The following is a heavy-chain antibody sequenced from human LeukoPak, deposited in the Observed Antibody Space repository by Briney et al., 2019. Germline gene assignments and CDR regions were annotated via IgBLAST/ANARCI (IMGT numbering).Heavy chain of an antibody. CDR2: INHSGST. V-gene: IGHV4-34*01. Sequence: SETLSLTCAVYGGSFSGYYWSWIRQPPGKGLEWIGEINHSGSTNYNPSLKSRVTISVDTSKNQFSLKLSSVTAADTAVYYCARGPRIAARLGGFDYWGQGTLVTVSS. CDR1: GGSFSGYY. J-gene: IGHJ4*02. CDR3: ARGPRIAARLGGFDY. D-gene: IGHD6-6*01.